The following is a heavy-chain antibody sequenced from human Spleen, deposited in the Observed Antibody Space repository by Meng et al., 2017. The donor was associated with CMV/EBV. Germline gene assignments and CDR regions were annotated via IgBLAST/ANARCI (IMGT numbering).Heavy chain of an antibody. D-gene: IGHD3-3*01. Sequence: ASVKVSCKASGYTFTDHYLHWVRQAPGQGLEWMGWINPNSGGTNYAQKFQGRVTMTRDTSISTAYMELSRLRSDDTAVYYCARIPLFGVVIDYWGQGTLVTVSS. CDR1: GYTFTDHY. CDR2: INPNSGGT. CDR3: ARIPLFGVVIDY. V-gene: IGHV1-2*02. J-gene: IGHJ4*02.